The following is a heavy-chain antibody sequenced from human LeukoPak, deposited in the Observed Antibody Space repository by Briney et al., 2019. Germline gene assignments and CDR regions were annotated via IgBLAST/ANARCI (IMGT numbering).Heavy chain of an antibody. CDR1: GFTFSKSA. J-gene: IGHJ4*02. CDR2: IGHNGGST. CDR3: ANGRGGYERMSRFDY. D-gene: IGHD5-12*01. V-gene: IGHV3-23*01. Sequence: GGSLRLSCVASGFTFSKSAMSWVRQAPGKGLQWVSGIGHNGGSTFYGDSVKGRFTISRDNSRNTLYLQMNSLRAEDTAIYYCANGRGGYERMSRFDYWGQGTLVTVSS.